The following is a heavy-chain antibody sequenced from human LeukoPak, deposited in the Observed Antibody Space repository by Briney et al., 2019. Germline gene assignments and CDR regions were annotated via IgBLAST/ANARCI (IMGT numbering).Heavy chain of an antibody. V-gene: IGHV4-39*01. Sequence: SETLSLTCTVSGGSISSSSYYWSWIRQPPGKGLEWIGEINHSGSTNYNPSLKSRVTISVDTSKNQFSLKLSSVTAADTAVYYCARHCSSTSCVDYWGQGTLVTVSS. CDR2: INHSGST. D-gene: IGHD2-2*01. J-gene: IGHJ4*02. CDR3: ARHCSSTSCVDY. CDR1: GGSISSSSYY.